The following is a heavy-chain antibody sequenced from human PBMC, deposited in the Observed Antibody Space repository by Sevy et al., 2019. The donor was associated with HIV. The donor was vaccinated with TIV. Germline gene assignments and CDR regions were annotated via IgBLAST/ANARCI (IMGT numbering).Heavy chain of an antibody. CDR2: IYYIGST. CDR1: GGSMSSYY. CDR3: ARVRQQLVGSLDY. Sequence: SETLSLTCTVSGGSMSSYYWSWIRQPPGKGLEWIGYIYYIGSTNYNPSLKSRVTISVDTSKNQFFLKLSSVTAADTVGYYCARVRQQLVGSLDYWGQGTLVTVSS. V-gene: IGHV4-59*01. D-gene: IGHD6-13*01. J-gene: IGHJ4*02.